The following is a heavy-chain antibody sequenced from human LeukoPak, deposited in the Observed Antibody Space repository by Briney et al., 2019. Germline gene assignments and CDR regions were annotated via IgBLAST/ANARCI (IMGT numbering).Heavy chain of an antibody. D-gene: IGHD1-26*01. Sequence: GGSLRLSCAASGFILSTHGMHWVRQAPGKGLEWVAGMWHDGSREDYADSVKGRFTISRDMSKNTLNLQMNSLRVEDTAMFYCARDLSFGSLDFRGQGTLVTVSS. V-gene: IGHV3-33*01. CDR2: MWHDGSRE. CDR3: ARDLSFGSLDF. CDR1: GFILSTHG. J-gene: IGHJ4*02.